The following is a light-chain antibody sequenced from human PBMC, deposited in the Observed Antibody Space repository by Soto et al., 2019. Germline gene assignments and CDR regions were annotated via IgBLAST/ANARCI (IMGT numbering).Light chain of an antibody. J-gene: IGKJ1*01. CDR1: RDIDSY. Sequence: DIQLTQSPSLLSASVGDRVTITCRASRDIDSYLAWYQLKPGKGPKLLIYEASTLQSGAPSRFSGRGSGTEFNLTISSLQPEDFATYYCQPLNICPQTFGQGTKVLIK. V-gene: IGKV1-9*01. CDR3: QPLNICPQT. CDR2: EAS.